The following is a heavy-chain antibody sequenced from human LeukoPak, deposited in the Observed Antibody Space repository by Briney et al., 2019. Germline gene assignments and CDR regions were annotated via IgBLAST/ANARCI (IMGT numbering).Heavy chain of an antibody. CDR3: AREGYYDILTGYYQGGYYFDY. D-gene: IGHD3-9*01. CDR1: GFTFDDYG. Sequence: GGSLRLSCAASGFTFDDYGMNWVRQAPGKGLEWVSGINWNGGSTGYADSVKGRFTISRDNAKNSLYLQMNSLRAEDTALYYCAREGYYDILTGYYQGGYYFDYWGQGTLVTVSS. V-gene: IGHV3-20*04. J-gene: IGHJ4*02. CDR2: INWNGGST.